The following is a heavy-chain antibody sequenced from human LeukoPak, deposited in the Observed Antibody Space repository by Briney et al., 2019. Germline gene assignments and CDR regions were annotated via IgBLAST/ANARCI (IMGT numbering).Heavy chain of an antibody. V-gene: IGHV3-23*01. CDR2: ISGTRVGT. CDR3: AKNNWNDMPFVDY. D-gene: IGHD1-20*01. J-gene: IGHJ4*02. Sequence: GGSLRLSCAASGFTFRNSAMSWVRQAPGTGLEWVSTISGTRVGTFYADSVKGRLTISRDNPKNTLYLQMNSLRAEDTAVYYCAKNNWNDMPFVDYWGQGTLVTVSS. CDR1: GFTFRNSA.